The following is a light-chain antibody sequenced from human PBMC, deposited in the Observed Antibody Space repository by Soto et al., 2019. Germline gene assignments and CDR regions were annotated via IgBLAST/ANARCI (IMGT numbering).Light chain of an antibody. CDR3: QQYGDSPRS. J-gene: IGKJ1*01. CDR1: QSVSNNY. CDR2: GAS. V-gene: IGKV3-20*01. Sequence: EIVLTQSPGTRSLSPGERATLSCRASQSVSNNYLAWYQQKPGQATRLLIYGASNRATGIPDRFSGSGSGTDFTLTISRLEPEDFAVYYCQQYGDSPRSFGQGTKVDIK.